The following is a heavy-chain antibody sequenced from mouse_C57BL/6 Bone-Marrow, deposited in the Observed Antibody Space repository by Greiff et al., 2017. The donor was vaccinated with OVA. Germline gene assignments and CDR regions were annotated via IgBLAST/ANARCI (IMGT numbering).Heavy chain of an antibody. J-gene: IGHJ4*01. V-gene: IGHV1-59*01. CDR3: ARRRYYYAMDY. CDR2: IDPSDSYT. CDR1: GYTFTSYW. Sequence: QVQLKQPGAELVRPGTSVKLSCKASGYTFTSYWLHWVKQRPGQGLEWIGVIDPSDSYTNYNQKFKGKATLTVDTSSSTAYMQLSSLTSEDSAVYYCARRRYYYAMDYWGQGTSVTVSS.